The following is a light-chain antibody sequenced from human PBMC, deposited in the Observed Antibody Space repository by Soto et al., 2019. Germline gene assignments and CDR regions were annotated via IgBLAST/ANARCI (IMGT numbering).Light chain of an antibody. CDR1: SSDVGSYNL. J-gene: IGLJ3*02. CDR2: EGT. V-gene: IGLV2-23*01. CDR3: WSSAGNSTWV. Sequence: QSALTQPASVSGSPRQSITISCTGTSSDVGSYNLVSWYQQHPGKAPKLIIYEGTKRPAGVSIRFSGSKSGNTASLTISGLQTEDEADFYCWSSAGNSTWVFGAGTKLTVL.